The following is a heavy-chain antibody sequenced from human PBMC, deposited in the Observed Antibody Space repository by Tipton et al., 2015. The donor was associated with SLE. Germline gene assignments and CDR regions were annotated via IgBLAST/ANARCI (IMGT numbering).Heavy chain of an antibody. Sequence: QLVQSGAEVKKPGASVKVSCKASGYTFTSYGISWVRQAPGQGLEWMGWISAYNGNTNYAQKLQGRVTMTTDTSTSTAYMELRSLRSDDTAVYYCARDLGVYPEGAVGAFDIWGQGTMVTVSS. J-gene: IGHJ3*02. CDR3: ARDLGVYPEGAVGAFDI. CDR1: GYTFTSYG. V-gene: IGHV1-18*01. D-gene: IGHD3-16*01. CDR2: ISAYNGNT.